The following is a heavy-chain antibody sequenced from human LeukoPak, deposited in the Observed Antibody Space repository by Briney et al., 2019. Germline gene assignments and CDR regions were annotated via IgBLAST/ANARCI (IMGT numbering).Heavy chain of an antibody. CDR3: ARKGTHGGYFDY. D-gene: IGHD3-10*01. V-gene: IGHV1-46*01. CDR1: GYTFTSYY. Sequence: ASVKVSCKASGYTFTSYYMHWVRQAPGQGLEWMGIINPSGGSTSYAQKFQGRVTMTRDMSTSTVYMELSSLRSEDTAVYYCARKGTHGGYFDYWGQGTLVTVSS. CDR2: INPSGGST. J-gene: IGHJ4*02.